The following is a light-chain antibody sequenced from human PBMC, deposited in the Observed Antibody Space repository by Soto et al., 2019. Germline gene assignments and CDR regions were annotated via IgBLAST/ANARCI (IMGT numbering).Light chain of an antibody. CDR2: GAA. V-gene: IGKV3-20*01. CDR3: QQYGSSPPSST. CDR1: QSVSSNY. Sequence: IVLTKTTGTLSWPPGERATLSCRASQSVSSNYLAWYQQKPGQAPRLLIYGAANRATDIPDRFSGRGSGTDFTLTISRLEPEDFAVYYCQQYGSSPPSSTFGQGTRLEIK. J-gene: IGKJ5*01.